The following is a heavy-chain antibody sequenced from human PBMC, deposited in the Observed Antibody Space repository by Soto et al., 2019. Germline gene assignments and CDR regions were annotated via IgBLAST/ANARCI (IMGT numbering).Heavy chain of an antibody. V-gene: IGHV3-7*01. CDR1: GFTFNTYW. D-gene: IGHD1-26*01. Sequence: GESLKISCAASGFTFNTYWMSCVRQAPGKGLEWVANIKQDGGEKYYVDSVKGRFTISRDNAKNSLYLQMNSLRAEDTAAYYCARVRGRDSLDYWGQGTLVTVSS. J-gene: IGHJ4*02. CDR2: IKQDGGEK. CDR3: ARVRGRDSLDY.